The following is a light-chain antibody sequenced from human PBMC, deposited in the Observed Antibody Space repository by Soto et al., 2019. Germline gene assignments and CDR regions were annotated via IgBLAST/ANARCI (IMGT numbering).Light chain of an antibody. CDR3: QQYNNWPGFT. Sequence: EIVMTQSPATLSVSPGERATLSCRASQSVSSNLAWYQQKPGQAPRLLIYGASTRATGIPARFSGSGSGTEFTLSISSLQSEDFAVYYCQQYNNWPGFTFGRGTKVDIK. V-gene: IGKV3-15*01. CDR2: GAS. J-gene: IGKJ3*01. CDR1: QSVSSN.